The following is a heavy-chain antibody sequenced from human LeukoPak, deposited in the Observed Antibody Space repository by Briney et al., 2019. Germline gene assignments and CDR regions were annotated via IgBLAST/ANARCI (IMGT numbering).Heavy chain of an antibody. D-gene: IGHD6-13*01. J-gene: IGHJ4*02. V-gene: IGHV3-23*01. CDR3: AKDFPNWSSSSSWFFDF. CDR1: GFTFSSYA. CDR2: ISGGT. Sequence: SGGSLRLSCAASGFTFSSYAMTWVRQAPGRGLEWVSGISGGTYYADSVKGRFTISRDKSKSTLYLQMNSLRVEDTAVYYCAKDFPNWSSSSSWFFDFWGQGTLVTVSS.